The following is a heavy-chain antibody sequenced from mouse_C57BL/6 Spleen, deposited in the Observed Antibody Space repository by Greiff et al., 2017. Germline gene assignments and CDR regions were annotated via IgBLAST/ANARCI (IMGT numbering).Heavy chain of an antibody. CDR2: INPNNGGT. V-gene: IGHV1-18*01. D-gene: IGHD2-1*01. Sequence: EVQLQQSGPELVKPGASVKIPCKASGYTFTDYNMDWVKQSHGKSLEWIGDINPNNGGTIYNQKFKGKATLTVDKSSSTAYMELRSLTSEDTAVYYCASYGNYPYWYFDVWGTGTTVTVSS. CDR1: GYTFTDYN. J-gene: IGHJ1*03. CDR3: ASYGNYPYWYFDV.